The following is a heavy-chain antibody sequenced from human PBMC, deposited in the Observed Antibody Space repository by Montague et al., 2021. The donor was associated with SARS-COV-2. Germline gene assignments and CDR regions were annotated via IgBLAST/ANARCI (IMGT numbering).Heavy chain of an antibody. CDR2: INHTGGT. D-gene: IGHD4-23*01. CDR1: VGSFSGYY. Sequence: SETLSLTCAVYVGSFSGYYWSWIRQSPGKGLEWIGEINHTGGTKYNPSLKSRVTISVDTSKNQFSLKLSSVSAADTAVYYCARADYGGNRYWYFDLWGRGTLVTVSS. J-gene: IGHJ2*01. V-gene: IGHV4-34*01. CDR3: ARADYGGNRYWYFDL.